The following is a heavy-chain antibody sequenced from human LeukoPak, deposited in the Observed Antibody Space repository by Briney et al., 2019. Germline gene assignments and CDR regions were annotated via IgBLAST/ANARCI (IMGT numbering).Heavy chain of an antibody. D-gene: IGHD1-26*01. J-gene: IGHJ4*02. Sequence: PSETLSLTCTVSGGSISSYYWSWIRQPPGKGLEWIGYIYYSGSTNYNPSLKSRVTISVDTSKNQFSLKLSSVTAADTAVYYCARAHSWEQLFDYWGQGTLVTVSS. CDR2: IYYSGST. CDR1: GGSISSYY. V-gene: IGHV4-59*01. CDR3: ARAHSWEQLFDY.